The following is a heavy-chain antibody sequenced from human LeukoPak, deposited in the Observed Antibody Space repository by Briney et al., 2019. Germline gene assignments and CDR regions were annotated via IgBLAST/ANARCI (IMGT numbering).Heavy chain of an antibody. CDR1: GGSVSGYY. J-gene: IGHJ5*02. Sequence: SETLSLTCVVSGGSVSGYYWGWIRQPPGRGLEWIGYVYYSGSTNYNPSFKSRITISVDTSKNQFSLKLSSVTAADTAVYYCARTGYNWFDPWGQGTLVTVSS. CDR3: ARTGYNWFDP. V-gene: IGHV4-59*02. CDR2: VYYSGST.